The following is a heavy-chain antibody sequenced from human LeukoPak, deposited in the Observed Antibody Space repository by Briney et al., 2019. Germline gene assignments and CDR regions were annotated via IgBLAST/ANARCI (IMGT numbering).Heavy chain of an antibody. J-gene: IGHJ6*03. V-gene: IGHV4-59*01. CDR1: GGSISSYY. CDR3: ARALYNWNYYYSYYMAV. Sequence: SETLSLTCTVSGGSISSYYWSWIRQPPGKGLEWIGYIYYSGSTNYNPSLKSRVTISVDTSKNQFSLKLSSVTGADRAVYYCARALYNWNYYYSYYMAVWGKGTTVTVSS. D-gene: IGHD1-20*01. CDR2: IYYSGST.